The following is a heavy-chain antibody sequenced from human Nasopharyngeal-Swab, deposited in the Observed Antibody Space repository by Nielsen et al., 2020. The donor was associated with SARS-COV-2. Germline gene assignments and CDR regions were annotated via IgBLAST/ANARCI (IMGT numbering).Heavy chain of an antibody. Sequence: GGSLRLSCAASGFTFSSYSMNWVRQAPGKGLEWVSSISSGSSYIYYADSVKGRFTISRDNAKNSLYLQMNSLRAEDTAVYYCARYYGSGWGYFDYWGQGTLVTVSS. V-gene: IGHV3-21*01. D-gene: IGHD6-19*01. CDR3: ARYYGSGWGYFDY. CDR2: ISSGSSYI. J-gene: IGHJ4*02. CDR1: GFTFSSYS.